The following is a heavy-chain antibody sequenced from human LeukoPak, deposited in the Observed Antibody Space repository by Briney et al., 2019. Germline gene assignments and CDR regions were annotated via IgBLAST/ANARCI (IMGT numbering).Heavy chain of an antibody. CDR2: IFYSGRT. J-gene: IGHJ5*02. Sequence: SETLSLTCTVSGGSISNYYWSWIRQPPGKGLEWIGYIFYSGRTNYNPSLKSRVTISVDTSKNQFSLKLTSVTAADTAVYYCARLGTGGPLNWFDPWGQGTLVTVSS. CDR1: GGSISNYY. V-gene: IGHV4-59*08. D-gene: IGHD3-16*01. CDR3: ARLGTGGPLNWFDP.